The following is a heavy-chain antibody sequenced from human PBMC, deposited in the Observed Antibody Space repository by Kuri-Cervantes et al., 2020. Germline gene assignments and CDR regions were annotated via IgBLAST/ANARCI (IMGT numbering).Heavy chain of an antibody. D-gene: IGHD4-17*01. V-gene: IGHV1-2*02. J-gene: IGHJ6*02. CDR1: GYTFTGYY. CDR2: INPTSGGT. CDR3: ATDSRTPNDYGDYNGLGDYYYGMDV. Sequence: ASVKVSCKASGYTFTGYYMHWVRQTPGQGLEWMGWINPTSGGTNYAQKFQGRVTMTRDTSISTAYMELSRLRSDDTAVYYCATDSRTPNDYGDYNGLGDYYYGMDVWGQGTTVTVSS.